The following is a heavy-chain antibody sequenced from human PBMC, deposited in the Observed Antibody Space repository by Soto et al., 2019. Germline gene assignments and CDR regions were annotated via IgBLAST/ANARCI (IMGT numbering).Heavy chain of an antibody. CDR3: ASTGSYYEFHN. CDR2: IRSDGSST. CDR1: GFTFSSYG. Sequence: TGGSLRLSCAASGFTFSSYGMHWVRQAPGKGLVWVSRIRSDGSSTIYADSVKGRFTISRDNANNTLYLQMNSLTAGDTAVYYCASTGSYYEFHNWGQGTLVTVSS. D-gene: IGHD3-22*01. J-gene: IGHJ4*02. V-gene: IGHV3-74*01.